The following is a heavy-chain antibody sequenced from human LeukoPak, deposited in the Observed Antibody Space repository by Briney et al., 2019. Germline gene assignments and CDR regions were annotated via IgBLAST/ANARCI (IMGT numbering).Heavy chain of an antibody. D-gene: IGHD6-13*01. J-gene: IGHJ5*02. Sequence: VASVKVSCKASGYTFTGYYMHWVRQAPGQGLEWMGRIIPILGIANYAQKFQGRVTITADKSTSTAYMELSSLRSEDTAVYYCARGFQEYSSSSYTGCWFDPWGQGTLVTVSS. CDR3: ARGFQEYSSSSYTGCWFDP. V-gene: IGHV1-69*04. CDR2: IIPILGIA. CDR1: GYTFTGYY.